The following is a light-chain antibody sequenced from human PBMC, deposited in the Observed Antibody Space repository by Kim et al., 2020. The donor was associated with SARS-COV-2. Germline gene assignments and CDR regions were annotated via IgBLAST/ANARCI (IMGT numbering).Light chain of an antibody. V-gene: IGLV1-44*01. CDR2: NND. CDR3: ATWDDGLNGPV. CDR1: SANIGRYT. J-gene: IGLJ3*02. Sequence: GQRVTVSCAGGSANIGRYTVNWYQQLPGTAPKLLIYNNDRRPSGVPDRFSGSKSGTSASLAISGLQSEDEADYYCATWDDGLNGPVFGGGTQLTVL.